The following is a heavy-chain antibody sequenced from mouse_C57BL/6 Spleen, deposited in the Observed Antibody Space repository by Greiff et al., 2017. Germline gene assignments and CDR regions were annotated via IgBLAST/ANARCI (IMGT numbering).Heavy chain of an antibody. J-gene: IGHJ2*01. CDR2: ISSGSSTI. CDR3: ARDYYGNFDY. Sequence: EVKLEESGGGLVKPGGSLKLSCAASGFTFSDYGMHWVRQAPEKGLEWVAYISSGSSTIYYADTVKGRFTISRDNAKNTLFLQMTSLRSEDTAMYYCARDYYGNFDYWGQGTTLTVSS. CDR1: GFTFSDYG. V-gene: IGHV5-17*01. D-gene: IGHD2-1*01.